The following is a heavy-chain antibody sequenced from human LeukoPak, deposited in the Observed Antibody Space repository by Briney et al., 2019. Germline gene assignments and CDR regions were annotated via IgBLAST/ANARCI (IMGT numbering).Heavy chain of an antibody. D-gene: IGHD4-11*01. CDR3: AREKGNYDGYYNYYMDV. CDR1: GFTISNYW. CDR2: IKQDGSDK. Sequence: AGGSLRLSCAASGFTISNYWMNWVRQAPGKGLEWVANIKQDGSDKYYVDSVKGRFTISRDNAKNSLYLQMNSLRAEDTAVYYCAREKGNYDGYYNYYMDVWGKGTTVTVSS. V-gene: IGHV3-7*01. J-gene: IGHJ6*03.